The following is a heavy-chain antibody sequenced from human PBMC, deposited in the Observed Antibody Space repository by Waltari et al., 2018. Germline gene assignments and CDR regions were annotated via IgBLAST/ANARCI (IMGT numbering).Heavy chain of an antibody. J-gene: IGHJ4*02. Sequence: VQLHESGPGLVEPAESLSLTCNVSGDSRGRHYWSWLRQAPGKGLEWLGYVYDSGSTNYNPSLKGRVTVAMDTSPDRFYPRLSSVSTADTAVYFCASVTTWSHVFDFWGQGILVTVSS. CDR2: VYDSGST. CDR3: ASVTTWSHVFDF. V-gene: IGHV4-59*11. CDR1: GDSRGRHY. D-gene: IGHD2-8*02.